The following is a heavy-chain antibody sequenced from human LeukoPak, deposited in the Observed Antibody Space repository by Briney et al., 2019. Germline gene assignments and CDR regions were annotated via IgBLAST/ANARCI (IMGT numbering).Heavy chain of an antibody. CDR3: ARGRKWELDAFDI. J-gene: IGHJ3*02. D-gene: IGHD1-26*01. CDR1: GGSFSGYY. CDR2: INHGGST. Sequence: PSETLSLTCAVYGGSFSGYYWSWIRQPPGKGLEWIGEINHGGSTNYNPSLKSRVTISVDTSKNQFSLKLSSVTAADTAVYYCARGRKWELDAFDIWGQGTMVTVSS. V-gene: IGHV4-34*01.